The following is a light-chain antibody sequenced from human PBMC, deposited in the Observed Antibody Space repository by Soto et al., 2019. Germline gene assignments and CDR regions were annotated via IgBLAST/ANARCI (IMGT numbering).Light chain of an antibody. CDR1: QSVFFSSYNKDF. CDR2: WAS. J-gene: IGKJ4*01. CDR3: QQYCSTPLT. V-gene: IGKV4-1*01. Sequence: DIVMTQSPDSLAVSLGESATINCKSSQSVFFSSYNKDFLAWYQQKPGQPPKLLIYWASTREAGVPDRFSGSGSGKDFTLSISSLQAEDVAGYSCQQYCSTPLTFGGGTKVEIK.